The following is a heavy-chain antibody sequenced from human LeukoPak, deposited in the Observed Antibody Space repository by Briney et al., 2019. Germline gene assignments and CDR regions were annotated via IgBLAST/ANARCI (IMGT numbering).Heavy chain of an antibody. Sequence: GASVKVSCKASGGTFSSYTISWVRQAPGQGLEWMGRIIPILGIANYAQKFQGRDTITADKSTSTAYMELSSLRSEDTAVYYCARDGGYSSSWFAPPPFFDYWGQGTLVTVSS. CDR2: IIPILGIA. D-gene: IGHD6-13*01. CDR1: GGTFSSYT. J-gene: IGHJ4*02. CDR3: ARDGGYSSSWFAPPPFFDY. V-gene: IGHV1-69*04.